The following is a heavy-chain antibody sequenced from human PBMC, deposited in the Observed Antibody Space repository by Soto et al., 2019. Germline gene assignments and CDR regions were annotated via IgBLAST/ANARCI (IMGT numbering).Heavy chain of an antibody. CDR1: GFTFSSYV. CDR3: AKQGSI. J-gene: IGHJ3*02. D-gene: IGHD3-10*01. V-gene: IGHV3-23*01. Sequence: GGSLRLSCAASGFTFSSYVMNWVRQAPGKGLEWVSTISGSGGSTYYADSVEGRFTISRDNSKNTLYLQMNSLTADDTAVYYCAKQGSIWGQGTMVTVSS. CDR2: ISGSGGST.